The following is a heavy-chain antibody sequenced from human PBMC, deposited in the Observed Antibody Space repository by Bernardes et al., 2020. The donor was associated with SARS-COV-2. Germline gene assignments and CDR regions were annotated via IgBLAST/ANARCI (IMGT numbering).Heavy chain of an antibody. CDR2: IDSDGSST. CDR3: TREHSDISASYSGAGDFQR. CDR1: GFSFSRYW. J-gene: IGHJ1*01. Sequence: GGSLRLFCAACGFSFSRYWMHWVRRAPGKGLVWVSRIDSDGSSTTYADAVKGRFTMSRDNAKNTLYLQMNSLRAEDTAVYYCTREHSDISASYSGAGDFQRWGQGTLVTVSS. D-gene: IGHD3-22*01. V-gene: IGHV3-74*01.